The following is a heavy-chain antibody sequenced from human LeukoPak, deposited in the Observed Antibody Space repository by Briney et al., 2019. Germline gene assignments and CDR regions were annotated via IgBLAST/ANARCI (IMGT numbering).Heavy chain of an antibody. CDR2: IYYSGST. J-gene: IGHJ4*02. V-gene: IGHV4-39*01. Sequence: PSETLSLTCTVSGGSISSSSYYWGWIRQPPGKGLGWIGSIYYSGSTYYNPSLKSRVTISVDTSKNQFSLKLSSVTAADTAVYYCARLGEGFDYWGQGTLVTVSS. D-gene: IGHD3-10*01. CDR3: ARLGEGFDY. CDR1: GGSISSSSYY.